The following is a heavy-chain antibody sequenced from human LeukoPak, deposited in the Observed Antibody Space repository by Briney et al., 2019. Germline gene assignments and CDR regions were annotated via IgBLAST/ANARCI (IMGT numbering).Heavy chain of an antibody. J-gene: IGHJ4*02. Sequence: PGGPLRLSCAASGFTFSSYAMSWVRQAPGKGLEWVSAISGSGGSTYYADSVKGRFTISRDNSKNTLYLQMNSLRAEDTAVYYCAKLRLGDYRFTYFDYWGQGTLVTVSS. CDR3: AKLRLGDYRFTYFDY. CDR2: ISGSGGST. D-gene: IGHD4-17*01. V-gene: IGHV3-23*01. CDR1: GFTFSSYA.